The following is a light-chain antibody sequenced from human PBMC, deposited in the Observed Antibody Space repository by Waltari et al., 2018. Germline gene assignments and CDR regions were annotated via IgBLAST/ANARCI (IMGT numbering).Light chain of an antibody. V-gene: IGLV3-10*01. CDR3: YSSDSTGLRV. Sequence: SYELTQPPSVSVSPGQTARITCSGHELPRKYAYWFQQKPGQAPRLVKYEDTKRPSGIPERFSGSSAGTVATLTITGAQVDDEADYYCYSSDSTGLRVFGGGTTVVVL. J-gene: IGLJ1*01. CDR2: EDT. CDR1: ELPRKY.